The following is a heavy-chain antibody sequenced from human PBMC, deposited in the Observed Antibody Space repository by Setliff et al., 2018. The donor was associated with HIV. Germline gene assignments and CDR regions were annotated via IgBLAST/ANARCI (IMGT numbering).Heavy chain of an antibody. CDR3: ARDIWARTGRLVVIEYYFDY. V-gene: IGHV1-2*02. Sequence: ASVKVSCKASGYTFTGYYMHWVRQAPGRGLEWMGWINPNSGGTNYAQKFQGRVTMTRDTSISTATMDLSSLRSDDTAIYYCARDIWARTGRLVVIEYYFDYWGQGSLVTVSS. J-gene: IGHJ4*02. CDR2: INPNSGGT. D-gene: IGHD2-21*01. CDR1: GYTFTGYY.